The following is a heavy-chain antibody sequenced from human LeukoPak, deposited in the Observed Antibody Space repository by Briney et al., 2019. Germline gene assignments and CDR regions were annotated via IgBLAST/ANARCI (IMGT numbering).Heavy chain of an antibody. V-gene: IGHV1-69*04. CDR2: IISILGIA. CDR1: GGTFSSYA. D-gene: IGHD3-22*01. Sequence: GASVKVSCKASGGTFSSYAISWVRQAPGQGLEWMGRIISILGIANYAQKFQGRVTITADKSTSTAYMELSSLRSEDTAVYYCARPTMIVVAKNYYYYGMDVWGQGTTVTVSS. J-gene: IGHJ6*02. CDR3: ARPTMIVVAKNYYYYGMDV.